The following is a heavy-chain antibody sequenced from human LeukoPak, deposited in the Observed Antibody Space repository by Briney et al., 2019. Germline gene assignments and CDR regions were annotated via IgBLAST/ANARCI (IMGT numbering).Heavy chain of an antibody. CDR2: IWYDGTNK. CDR1: GFTFSNYG. CDR3: ARDPGIAVAGIYYYYGMDV. Sequence: GGSLRLSCAASGFTFSNYGMHWVRQAPGKGLEWVAVIWYDGTNKYYADSVKGRFTISRDNSKNTLYLQMNSLRAGDTAVYYCARDPGIAVAGIYYYYGMDVWGQGTTVTVSS. J-gene: IGHJ6*02. D-gene: IGHD6-19*01. V-gene: IGHV3-33*01.